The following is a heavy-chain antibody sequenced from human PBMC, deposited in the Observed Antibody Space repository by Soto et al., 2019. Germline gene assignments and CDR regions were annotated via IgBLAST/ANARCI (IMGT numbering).Heavy chain of an antibody. Sequence: GGSLRLSCAASGFTFSGSAMHWVRQASGKGLEWVGRIRSKANSYATAYAASVKGRFTISRDDSKNTAYLQMNSLKTEDTAVYYCTRRKDPPYCSGGSCPGDYYYGMDVWGQGTTVTVSS. J-gene: IGHJ6*02. CDR1: GFTFSGSA. V-gene: IGHV3-73*01. D-gene: IGHD2-15*01. CDR2: IRSKANSYAT. CDR3: TRRKDPPYCSGGSCPGDYYYGMDV.